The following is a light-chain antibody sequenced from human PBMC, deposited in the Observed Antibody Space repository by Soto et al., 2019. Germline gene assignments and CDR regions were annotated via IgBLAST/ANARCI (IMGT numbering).Light chain of an antibody. CDR1: QDIGSW. Sequence: DIQMTQSPSSVSASFGDRVIITCRASQDIGSWLAWYQQKPGKAPKLLIYDASSLESGVPSRFSGSGSGTEFTLTISSLPPDDFATYYCQQYNSYSGTFSQGTKVDIK. J-gene: IGKJ1*01. CDR2: DAS. CDR3: QQYNSYSGT. V-gene: IGKV1-5*01.